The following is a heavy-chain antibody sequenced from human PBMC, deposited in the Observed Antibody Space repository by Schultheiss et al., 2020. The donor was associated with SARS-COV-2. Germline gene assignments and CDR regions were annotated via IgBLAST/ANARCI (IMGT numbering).Heavy chain of an antibody. J-gene: IGHJ4*02. CDR3: TTDSDRYCTNGVCYAFDY. CDR2: IKSRTDGGTT. V-gene: IGHV3-15*01. D-gene: IGHD2-8*01. Sequence: GGSLRLSCVASGFTFSNAWINWVRQAPGKGLQWVGRIKSRTDGGTTDYAAPAKGRFIISRDDSKNTVSLQMNSLKMEDTAVYYCTTDSDRYCTNGVCYAFDYWGQGTLVTVSS. CDR1: GFTFSNAW.